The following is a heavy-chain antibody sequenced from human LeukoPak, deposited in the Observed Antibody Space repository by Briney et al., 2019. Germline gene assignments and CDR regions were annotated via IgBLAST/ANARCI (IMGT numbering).Heavy chain of an antibody. D-gene: IGHD6-19*01. CDR2: ISHGGST. CDR3: VRDPKSAVAADWFDP. J-gene: IGHJ5*02. CDR1: GDSISSSSYY. Sequence: SETLSLTCTVSGDSISSSSYYWGWIRQPPGKGLEWIGSISHGGSTYYNPSLKSRVTISVDTSKNQFSLKLNSVTAADTAVYYCVRDPKSAVAADWFDPWGQGTLVTVSS. V-gene: IGHV4-39*07.